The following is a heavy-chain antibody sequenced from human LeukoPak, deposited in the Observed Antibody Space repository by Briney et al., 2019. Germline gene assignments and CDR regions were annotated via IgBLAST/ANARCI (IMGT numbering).Heavy chain of an antibody. CDR1: GFTFSSYA. V-gene: IGHV3-23*01. J-gene: IGHJ4*02. CDR3: ARDKDWLLYDN. Sequence: GGSLRLSCAASGFTFSSYAMSWVRQAPGKGLEWVSAISGSGGSTAYADSVKGRFTISRDNAKNTLYLQMNSLRAEDTAVYYCARDKDWLLYDNWGQGTLVTVSS. CDR2: ISGSGGST. D-gene: IGHD3/OR15-3a*01.